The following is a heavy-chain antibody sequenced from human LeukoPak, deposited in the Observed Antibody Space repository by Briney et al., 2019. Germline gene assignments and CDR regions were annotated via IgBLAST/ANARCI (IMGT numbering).Heavy chain of an antibody. CDR2: ISYDGSNK. V-gene: IGHV3-30-3*01. D-gene: IGHD3-10*01. CDR3: AKDGVGDYFDY. J-gene: IGHJ4*02. Sequence: GGSLRLSCAASGFTFSSYTMHWVRQAPGKGLEWVAVISYDGSNKYYADSVKGRFTISRDNSKNTLYLQMNSLRAEDTAVYYCAKDGVGDYFDYWGQGTLVTVSS. CDR1: GFTFSSYT.